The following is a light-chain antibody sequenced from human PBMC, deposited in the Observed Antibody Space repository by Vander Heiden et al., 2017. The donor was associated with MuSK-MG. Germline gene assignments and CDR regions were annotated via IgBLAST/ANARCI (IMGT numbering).Light chain of an antibody. CDR2: DDN. CDR1: NIGSKS. Sequence: SYVLTQPPSVSVAPGQTARITCGGNNIGSKSVHWYQQKPGQAPVLVVYDDNDRPSGIPERFSGSNSGNTATLTISRVEAGDEADYYCQVWDSSGDHPLFGGGTKLTVL. V-gene: IGLV3-21*02. CDR3: QVWDSSGDHPL. J-gene: IGLJ3*02.